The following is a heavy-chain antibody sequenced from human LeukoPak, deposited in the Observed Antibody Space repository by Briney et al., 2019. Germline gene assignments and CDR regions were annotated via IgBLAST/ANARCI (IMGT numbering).Heavy chain of an antibody. CDR1: GFTFSSYA. Sequence: TGGPLRLSCAAAGFTFSSYAMSWVRQAPGKGLEWVSSIPGSCTNRYYADSVEGLFTISRDKPKNTLYLQMNTLRADDTALSSCAKDYGGSPDAFDIWGQGTMVTVSS. D-gene: IGHD4-23*01. CDR2: IPGSCTNR. CDR3: AKDYGGSPDAFDI. J-gene: IGHJ3*02. V-gene: IGHV3-23*01.